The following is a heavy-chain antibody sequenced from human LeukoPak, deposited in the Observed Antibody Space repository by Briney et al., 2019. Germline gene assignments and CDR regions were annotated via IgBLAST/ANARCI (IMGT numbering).Heavy chain of an antibody. D-gene: IGHD2-21*01. Sequence: GGSLRLSCATSGFTFSSYSMNWVRQAPGKGLEWVSYISSSSSTIYYADSVKGRFTISRDYAKNSLYLQMNSLRAEDTAVYYCARVTLWHYFDYWGQGTLVTVSS. V-gene: IGHV3-48*01. CDR3: ARVTLWHYFDY. J-gene: IGHJ4*02. CDR1: GFTFSSYS. CDR2: ISSSSSTI.